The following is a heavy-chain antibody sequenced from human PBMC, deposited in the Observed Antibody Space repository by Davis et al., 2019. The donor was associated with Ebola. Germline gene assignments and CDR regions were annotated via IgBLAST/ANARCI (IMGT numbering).Heavy chain of an antibody. V-gene: IGHV3-30*02. CDR3: ARDSDDYSFDY. J-gene: IGHJ4*02. Sequence: GGSLRLSCVASGFTFSSYSMHWVRQAPGRGLEWVAFVRSHGSDDHYADSVKGRFTISRDNSKNTLYLQMNSLRPEDTAVYYCARDSDDYSFDYWGQGTLVTVSS. CDR1: GFTFSSYS. D-gene: IGHD4-11*01. CDR2: VRSHGSDD.